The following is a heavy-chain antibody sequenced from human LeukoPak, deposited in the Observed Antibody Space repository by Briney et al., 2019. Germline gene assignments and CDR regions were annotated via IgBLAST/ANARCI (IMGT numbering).Heavy chain of an antibody. J-gene: IGHJ4*02. Sequence: PGGSLRLSCAASGFTFSSYAMSWVRQAPGKGLEWVSAISGSGGSTYYADSVKGRFTISRDNSKNTLYLQMNSLRAEDTAIYYCAKLYYDTSGYTDYWGQGTLVTVSS. V-gene: IGHV3-23*01. CDR3: AKLYYDTSGYTDY. CDR2: ISGSGGST. CDR1: GFTFSSYA. D-gene: IGHD3-22*01.